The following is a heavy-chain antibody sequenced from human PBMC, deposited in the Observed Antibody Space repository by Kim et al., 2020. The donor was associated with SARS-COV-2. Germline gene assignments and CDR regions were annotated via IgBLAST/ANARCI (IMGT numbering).Heavy chain of an antibody. CDR3: AKTHYDFWSVLNWFDP. J-gene: IGHJ5*02. CDR1: GFTFSSYA. V-gene: IGHV3-23*01. CDR2: ISGSGGST. D-gene: IGHD3-3*01. Sequence: GGSLRLSCAASGFTFSSYAMSWVRQAPGKGLEWVSAISGSGGSTYYADSVKGRFTISRDNSKNTLYLQMNSLRAEDTAVYYCAKTHYDFWSVLNWFDPWGQGTLVTVSS.